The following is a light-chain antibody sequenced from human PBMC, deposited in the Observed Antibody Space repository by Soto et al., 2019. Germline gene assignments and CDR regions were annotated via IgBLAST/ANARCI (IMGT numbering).Light chain of an antibody. V-gene: IGKV3-11*01. CDR2: DAS. CDR3: QQRRFWPLT. J-gene: IGKJ4*01. Sequence: EVVLTQSPATLSLSPGETATLSCRASQNVTYYLAWYQQKPGQAPRLLIYDASNRVTGIPARFSASGSGTDFTLTIRSLEPEDFAVYYCQQRRFWPLTFGGGTNVEVK. CDR1: QNVTYY.